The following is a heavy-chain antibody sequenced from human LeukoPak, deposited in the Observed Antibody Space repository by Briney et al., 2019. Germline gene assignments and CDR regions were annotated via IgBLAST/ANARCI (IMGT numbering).Heavy chain of an antibody. D-gene: IGHD3-22*01. J-gene: IGHJ4*02. CDR2: IYSGGST. Sequence: GGSLRLSCAASGFTVSSNYMSWVRQAPGKGLEWVSVIYSGGSTYYADSVKGRFTISRDNSKNTLYLQMNSLRAEDTAVYYCARVPIYDSLYYFDYWGQGTLVTVSS. CDR3: ARVPIYDSLYYFDY. V-gene: IGHV3-66*02. CDR1: GFTVSSNY.